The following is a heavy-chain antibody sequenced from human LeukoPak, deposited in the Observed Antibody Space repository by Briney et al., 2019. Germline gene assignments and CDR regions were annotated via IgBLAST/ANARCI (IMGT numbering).Heavy chain of an antibody. V-gene: IGHV3-23*01. J-gene: IGHJ4*02. D-gene: IGHD2-15*01. CDR1: GFTFSSYA. CDR2: ISGSGGST. CDR3: AKAVGRYCSGGSCYMDW. Sequence: GGSLRLSCAASGFTFSSYAMSWVRQAPGKGLEWVSAISGSGGSTYYADSVRGRFTISRDNSKNTLYLQMNSLRAEDTAVYYCAKAVGRYCSGGSCYMDWWGQGTLVTVSS.